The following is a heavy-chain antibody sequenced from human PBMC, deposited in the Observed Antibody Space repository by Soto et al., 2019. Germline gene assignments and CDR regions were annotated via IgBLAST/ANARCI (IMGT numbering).Heavy chain of an antibody. CDR3: ATGANFYYDTSRY. V-gene: IGHV3-30-3*01. J-gene: IGHJ4*02. CDR1: GFTFSIYA. Sequence: GSLGLACAAPGFTFSIYALHGVRQAPGKGLEWVAVMSPNGNNQYYADSVKGRFTISRDTSKSTMYLQMTSLRPDDTAVYYCATGANFYYDTSRYWGQGTLVTV. CDR2: MSPNGNNQ. D-gene: IGHD3-22*01.